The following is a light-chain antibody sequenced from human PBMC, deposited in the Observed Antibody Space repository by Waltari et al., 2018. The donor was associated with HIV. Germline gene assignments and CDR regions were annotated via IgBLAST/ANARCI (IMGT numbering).Light chain of an antibody. J-gene: IGKJ3*01. V-gene: IGKV1-39*01. Sequence: DIQMTQSPSSLSASIGDRVTITCRARQNIYHYLNWYQHEPGKPPKLLIYAASTLQSGVPSRFSASGSGTDFTLTIDNLQPEDFATYYCQQSSDLPSTFGPGTKVDLK. CDR3: QQSSDLPST. CDR1: QNIYHY. CDR2: AAS.